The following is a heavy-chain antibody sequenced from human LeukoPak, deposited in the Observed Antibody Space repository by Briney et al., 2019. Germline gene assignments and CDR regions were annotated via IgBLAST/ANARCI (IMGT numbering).Heavy chain of an antibody. CDR3: AKDRHLMTTATTGDY. J-gene: IGHJ4*02. V-gene: IGHV3-30*18. D-gene: IGHD4-17*01. Sequence: PGRSLRLSCAASGFTFSSYGMHWVRQAPGKGLEWVAVISYDGSNKYYADSVKGRFTISRDNSKNTLYLKMNSLRAEDTAVYYCAKDRHLMTTATTGDYWGQGTLVTVSS. CDR1: GFTFSSYG. CDR2: ISYDGSNK.